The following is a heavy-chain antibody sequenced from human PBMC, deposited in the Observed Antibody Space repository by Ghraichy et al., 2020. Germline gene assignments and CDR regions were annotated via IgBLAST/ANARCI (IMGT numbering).Heavy chain of an antibody. CDR1: DGSISSSGYY. CDR2: IYYSGTT. J-gene: IGHJ5*02. Sequence: SETLSLTCTVSDGSISSSGYYWGWIRQPPGKGLEWIGNIYYSGTTYYNPSLKSRVTISVDTSKNQFSLNLSSVTAADTAVYYCARHKSMADWFDPWGQGTLVTVSS. D-gene: IGHD5-24*01. V-gene: IGHV4-39*01. CDR3: ARHKSMADWFDP.